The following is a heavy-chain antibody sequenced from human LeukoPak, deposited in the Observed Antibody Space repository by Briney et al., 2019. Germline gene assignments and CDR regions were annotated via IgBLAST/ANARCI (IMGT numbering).Heavy chain of an antibody. D-gene: IGHD1-20*01. CDR3: TRGGITGTKRRDYYYYYYMDV. V-gene: IGHV3-73*01. CDR1: GFTFSGSA. CDR2: IRSKANSYAT. J-gene: IGHJ6*03. Sequence: QPGGSLRLSCAASGFTFSGSAMHWVRQASGRGLEWVGRIRSKANSYATAYAASVKGRFTISRDDSKNTAYLQMNSLETEDTAVYYCTRGGITGTKRRDYYYYYYMDVWGKGTTVTVSS.